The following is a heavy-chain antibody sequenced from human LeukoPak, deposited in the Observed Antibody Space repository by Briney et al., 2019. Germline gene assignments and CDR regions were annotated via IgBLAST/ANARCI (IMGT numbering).Heavy chain of an antibody. Sequence: PSETLSLTCAVSGGSISSSNWWSWVRQPPGKGLEWIGEIYHSGSTNYNPSLKSRVTISVDKSKNQFSLKLSSVTAADTAVYYCARDTPSDGGYDSDAAFDIWGQGTMVTVSS. V-gene: IGHV4-4*02. CDR3: ARDTPSDGGYDSDAAFDI. J-gene: IGHJ3*02. CDR2: IYHSGST. D-gene: IGHD5-12*01. CDR1: GGSISSSNW.